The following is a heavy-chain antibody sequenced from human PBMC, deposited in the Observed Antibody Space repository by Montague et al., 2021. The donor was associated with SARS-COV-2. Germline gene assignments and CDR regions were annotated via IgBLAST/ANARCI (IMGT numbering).Heavy chain of an antibody. J-gene: IGHJ3*02. V-gene: IGHV3-33*01. D-gene: IGHD2-2*01. CDR1: GFTFSSYG. Sequence: SLRLSCAASGFTFSSYGLHWVRQAPGKGLEWVAVIWYDGRNKYYADSVKGRFTISRDNSKNTLYLQMNSLRAEDTAVYYCAREGKGYCSTTSCQTAFDIWGQGTMVTVSS. CDR2: IWYDGRNK. CDR3: AREGKGYCSTTSCQTAFDI.